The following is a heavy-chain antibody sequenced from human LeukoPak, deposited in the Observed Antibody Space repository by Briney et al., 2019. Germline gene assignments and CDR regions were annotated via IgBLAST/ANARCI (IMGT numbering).Heavy chain of an antibody. CDR2: IYTSGST. CDR3: ARGVCSGGSCYWEAHDAFDI. V-gene: IGHV4-4*07. Sequence: SETLSLTCTVSGGSISSYYWSWIRQPAGKGLEWIGRIYTSGSTNYNPSLKSRVTMSVDTSKNQFSLKLSSVTAADTAVYYCARGVCSGGSCYWEAHDAFDIWGQGTMVTVSS. J-gene: IGHJ3*02. D-gene: IGHD2-15*01. CDR1: GGSISSYY.